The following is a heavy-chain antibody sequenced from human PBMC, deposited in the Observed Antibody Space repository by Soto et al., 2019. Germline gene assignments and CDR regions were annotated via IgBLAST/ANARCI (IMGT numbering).Heavy chain of an antibody. CDR3: ASRDPGTSVDY. D-gene: IGHD1-7*01. V-gene: IGHV4-4*02. CDR1: GGSFTSNNW. CDR2: IYRTGST. Sequence: SETLSLTCAVSGGSFTSNNWWTWVRQPPGQGLEWIGEIYRTGSTNYNPSLKSRVTISLDKSENQFSLKVTSLTAADTAVYYCASRDPGTSVDYWGQGTLVIVSS. J-gene: IGHJ4*02.